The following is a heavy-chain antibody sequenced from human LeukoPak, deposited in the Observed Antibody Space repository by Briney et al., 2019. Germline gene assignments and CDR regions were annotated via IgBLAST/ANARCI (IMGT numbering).Heavy chain of an antibody. D-gene: IGHD5-24*01. J-gene: IGHJ3*02. CDR1: GYTFTSYG. Sequence: ASVKVSCKASGYTFTSYGISWVRQAPGQGLEWMGWISAYNGNTNYAQKLQGRVTMTTDTSTSTAYMELRSLRSDDTAVYYCARVYLNEVEMATIDAFDIWGQGTMVTVSS. V-gene: IGHV1-18*01. CDR3: ARVYLNEVEMATIDAFDI. CDR2: ISAYNGNT.